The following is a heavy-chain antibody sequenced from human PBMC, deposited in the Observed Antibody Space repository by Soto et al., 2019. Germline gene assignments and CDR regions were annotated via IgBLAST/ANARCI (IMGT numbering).Heavy chain of an antibody. V-gene: IGHV3-33*01. J-gene: IGHJ4*02. D-gene: IGHD6-13*01. CDR2: MWYDGSKK. Sequence: QVQLVESGGGVVQPGRSLRLSCAASGFTFSSYGIHWVRQAPGKGLEWVTGMWYDGSKKYYADSVKGRFTISRDTSENTLFLQMNSLRAEDTAVYYCARAGAAAGLYYFDYWGQGTLVPVSS. CDR1: GFTFSSYG. CDR3: ARAGAAAGLYYFDY.